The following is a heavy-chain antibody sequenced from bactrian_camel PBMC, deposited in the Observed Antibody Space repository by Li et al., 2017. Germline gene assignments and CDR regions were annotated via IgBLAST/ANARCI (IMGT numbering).Heavy chain of an antibody. CDR3: AVDLRAQYLCRVKTDFSY. CDR1: GYTFRSYC. CDR2: IYTVGSNL. Sequence: HVQLVESGGGSVQAGGSLRLSCAASGYTFRSYCVGWFRQAPGKQREGVATIYTVGSNLYYAGSVKGRFTISQDNAKNTMYLQMNSLKPEDTAMYYCAVDLRAQYLCRVKTDFSYRGQGTQVTVS. J-gene: IGHJ6*01. V-gene: IGHV3S1*01.